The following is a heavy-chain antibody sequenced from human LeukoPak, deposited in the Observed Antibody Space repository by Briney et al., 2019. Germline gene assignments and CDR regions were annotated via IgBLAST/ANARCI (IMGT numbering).Heavy chain of an antibody. Sequence: GRSLRLSCAAAGFTFSSYAMHWVRQAPGKGLEWVAVISYDGSNKYYGDSVKGRFTISRDNSKNTLYLQMNSLRAEDTAVYYCARVLPMKLRLGEFYYWGQGTLVTVSS. CDR3: ARVLPMKLRLGEFYY. V-gene: IGHV3-30*04. CDR2: ISYDGSNK. D-gene: IGHD3-16*01. J-gene: IGHJ4*02. CDR1: GFTFSSYA.